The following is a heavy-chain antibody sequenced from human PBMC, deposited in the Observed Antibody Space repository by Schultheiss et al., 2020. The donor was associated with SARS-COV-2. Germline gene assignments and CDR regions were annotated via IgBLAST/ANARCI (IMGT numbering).Heavy chain of an antibody. CDR2: ISSSGSTI. J-gene: IGHJ3*02. CDR1: GFTFSDAW. V-gene: IGHV3-11*04. D-gene: IGHD4-17*01. CDR3: ARARLRSSDAFDI. Sequence: GESLKISCAASGFTFSDAWMNWVRQAPGKGLEWVSYISSSGSTIYYADSVKGRFTISRDNAKNSLYLQMNSLRAEDTAVYYCARARLRSSDAFDIWGQGTTVTVSS.